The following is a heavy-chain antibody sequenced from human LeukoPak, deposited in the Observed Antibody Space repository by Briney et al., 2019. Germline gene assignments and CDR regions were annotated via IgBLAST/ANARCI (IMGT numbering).Heavy chain of an antibody. J-gene: IGHJ6*03. D-gene: IGHD6-6*01. V-gene: IGHV3-48*01. CDR3: ARFVAALVGYYYMDV. Sequence: GGSLRLSCAASGFTFSSYSMNWVRQAPGKGLEWVSYISSSSSTIYYADSVKGRFTISRDNAKNSLYLQMNSLRAEDTAVYYCARFVAALVGYYYMDVWGKGTTVTVSS. CDR1: GFTFSSYS. CDR2: ISSSSSTI.